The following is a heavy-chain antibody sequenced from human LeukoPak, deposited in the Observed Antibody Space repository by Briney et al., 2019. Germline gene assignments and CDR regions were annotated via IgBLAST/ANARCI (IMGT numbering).Heavy chain of an antibody. CDR1: GYTLTELS. CDR2: FDPEDGET. J-gene: IGHJ6*02. CDR3: AREGSVAGTGPYYYYYYGMDV. V-gene: IGHV1-24*01. Sequence: GASVKVSCKVSGYTLTELSMHWVRQAPGKGLEWMGGFDPEDGETIYAQKFQGRVTMTEDTSTDTAYMELSSLRSEDTAVYYCAREGSVAGTGPYYYYYYGMDVWGQGTTVTVSS. D-gene: IGHD6-19*01.